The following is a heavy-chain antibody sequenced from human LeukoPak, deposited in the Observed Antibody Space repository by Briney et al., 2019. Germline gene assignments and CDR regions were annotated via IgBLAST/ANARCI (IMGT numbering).Heavy chain of an antibody. CDR3: ARGGLRVSGIFGVVTRPYYYFDY. Sequence: PSETLSLTCTVSGGSISSYYWSWIRQPPGKGLEWIGYIYYSGSTNYNPSLKSRVTISVDRSKNQFSLKLSSVTAADTAVYYCARGGLRVSGIFGVVTRPYYYFDYWGQGTLVTVSS. CDR1: GGSISSYY. CDR2: IYYSGST. V-gene: IGHV4-59*12. J-gene: IGHJ4*02. D-gene: IGHD3-3*01.